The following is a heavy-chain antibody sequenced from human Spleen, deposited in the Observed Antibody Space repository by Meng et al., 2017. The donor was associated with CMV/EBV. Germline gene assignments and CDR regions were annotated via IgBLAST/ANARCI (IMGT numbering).Heavy chain of an antibody. J-gene: IGHJ4*02. CDR3: ARDLSYRDGYNLAFDY. D-gene: IGHD5-24*01. Sequence: SGFSFSDYYMSWIRQATGKGLEWVSYISSSGSTIYYADSVKGRFTISRDNAKNSLYLQMNSLRAEDTAVYYCARDLSYRDGYNLAFDYWGQGTLVTVSS. V-gene: IGHV3-11*04. CDR1: GFSFSDYY. CDR2: ISSSGSTI.